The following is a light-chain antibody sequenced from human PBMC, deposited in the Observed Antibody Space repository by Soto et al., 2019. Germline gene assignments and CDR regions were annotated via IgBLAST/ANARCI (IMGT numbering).Light chain of an antibody. CDR2: DAS. CDR1: QGISSA. J-gene: IGKJ4*01. V-gene: IGKV1D-13*01. CDR3: QQFNNFPLT. Sequence: AIQLTQSPSSLSASVGDRVIITCRASQGISSALAWYQHKPGKASKLLIYDASSLERGVPSRFIGSGFATAFTLTISSLQPEDFATYYCQQFNNFPLTFGGGTKVEIK.